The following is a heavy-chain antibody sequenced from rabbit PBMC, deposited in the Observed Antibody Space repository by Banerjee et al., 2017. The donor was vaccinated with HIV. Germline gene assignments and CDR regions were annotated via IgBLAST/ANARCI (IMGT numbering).Heavy chain of an antibody. V-gene: IGHV1S43*01. CDR3: ARGYGGYGDVPGNL. CDR1: GFSFSSNYY. D-gene: IGHD6-1*01. Sequence: QSLEESGGGLVQPGASLTLTCTASGFSFSSNYYMCWVRQAPGKGLEWIGCIYTSSGSTWYASWAKGRFTITRSTSLNTVTLQMTSLTAADTATYFCARGYGGYGDVPGNLWGPGTLVTVS. CDR2: IYTSSGST. J-gene: IGHJ4*01.